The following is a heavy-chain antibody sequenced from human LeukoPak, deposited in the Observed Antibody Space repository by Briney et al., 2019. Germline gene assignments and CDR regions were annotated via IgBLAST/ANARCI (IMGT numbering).Heavy chain of an antibody. V-gene: IGHV1-2*06. D-gene: IGHD2-21*02. J-gene: IGHJ3*02. CDR1: GYTFTGYY. CDR2: INPNSGGT. Sequence: GASVTVSCTASGYTFTGYYIHWVRQAPGQGLEWMGRINPNSGGTDYAQKFQGRVTMTRDTSINTAYMELSRLRSDDTAVYYCARDFRAGDIVVVTAYDAFDIWGQGTMVTVSS. CDR3: ARDFRAGDIVVVTAYDAFDI.